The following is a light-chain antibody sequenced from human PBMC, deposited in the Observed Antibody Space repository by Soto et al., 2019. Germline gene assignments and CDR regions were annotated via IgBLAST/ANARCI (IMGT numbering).Light chain of an antibody. Sequence: QSVLSQEPSVSGTPGQRVAMACSGGNSNIGKNSVNWYRQVPGTAPQLLIYSDTLRSFGIPDRFSASKSDTSASLAIGGLQSDDEALYFCAAWDDGLNALVFGGGTQLTVL. J-gene: IGLJ7*01. CDR2: SDT. CDR1: NSNIGKNS. CDR3: AAWDDGLNALV. V-gene: IGLV1-44*01.